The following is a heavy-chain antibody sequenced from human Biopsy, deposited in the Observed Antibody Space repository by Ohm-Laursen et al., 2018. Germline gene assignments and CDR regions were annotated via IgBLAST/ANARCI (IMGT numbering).Heavy chain of an antibody. CDR1: GGTFTNYA. J-gene: IGHJ4*02. D-gene: IGHD1-26*01. CDR2: IIPIFGTA. Sequence: SSVKVSCKVSGGTFTNYAISWVRQAPGQGLEWMGGIIPIFGTANYAQKFQGRVTITADESTSTAYMELSSLRSDDTAVYYCARDALGGGSYRFFYWGQGFLVTVSS. CDR3: ARDALGGGSYRFFY. V-gene: IGHV1-69*01.